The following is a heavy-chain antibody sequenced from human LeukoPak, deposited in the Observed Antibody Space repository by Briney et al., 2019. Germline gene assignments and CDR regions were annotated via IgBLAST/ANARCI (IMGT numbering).Heavy chain of an antibody. CDR2: ISSNGISI. Sequence: LSLTCTVSGGSISSYYMSWIRQAPGKGLEWVSYISSNGISIYYADSVKGRFTISRDNAKNSLYLQMNGLRAEDTAVYYCARALYDTSGYYYAGFDYWGQGTLVTVSS. CDR1: GGSISSYY. D-gene: IGHD3-22*01. CDR3: ARALYDTSGYYYAGFDY. V-gene: IGHV3-11*04. J-gene: IGHJ4*02.